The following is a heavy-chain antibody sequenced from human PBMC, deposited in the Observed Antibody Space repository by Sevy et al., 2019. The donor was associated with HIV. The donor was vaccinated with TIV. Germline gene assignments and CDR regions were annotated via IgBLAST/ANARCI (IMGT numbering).Heavy chain of an antibody. V-gene: IGHV3-74*01. CDR2: INSDGSGT. CDR1: GFTFSTYW. D-gene: IGHD6-13*01. Sequence: GGSLRLSCAASGFTFSTYWMHWVRQVPGKGLVWVSRINSDGSGTTYAGSVKGRFTISRDNAKNTLYPQMNSLRVEDTAVYYCARVNIPAAEWGQGALVTVSS. J-gene: IGHJ4*02. CDR3: ARVNIPAAE.